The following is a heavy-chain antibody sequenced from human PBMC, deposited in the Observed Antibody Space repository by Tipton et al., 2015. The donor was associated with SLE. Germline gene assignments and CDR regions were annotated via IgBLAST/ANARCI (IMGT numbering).Heavy chain of an antibody. D-gene: IGHD3-22*01. CDR3: AGFYYDSSGYRYDAFDI. Sequence: SLRLSCAASGFTFSSYAMHWVRQAPGKGLEWVAVISYDGSNKYYADSVKGRFIISRDNSKNTLYLQMNSLRAEDTALYYCAGFYYDSSGYRYDAFDIWGQGTVVTVSS. CDR1: GFTFSSYA. CDR2: ISYDGSNK. V-gene: IGHV3-30*04. J-gene: IGHJ3*02.